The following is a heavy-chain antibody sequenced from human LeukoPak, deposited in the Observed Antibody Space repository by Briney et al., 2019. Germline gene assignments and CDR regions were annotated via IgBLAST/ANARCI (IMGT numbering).Heavy chain of an antibody. D-gene: IGHD2-2*01. CDR2: IQHRGTNE. CDR1: GLTFRSYG. CDR3: AKDRLPWAIPMHPSEFDL. V-gene: IGHV3-30*02. Sequence: GGSLRLSCAASGLTFRSYGIHWVRQAPGKGLEWVAFIQHRGTNEYYGASVKGRYIISRDNSKSTVSLLLSSLTSDDTAVYYCAKDRLPWAIPMHPSEFDLWGQGTLVTVSS. J-gene: IGHJ4*02.